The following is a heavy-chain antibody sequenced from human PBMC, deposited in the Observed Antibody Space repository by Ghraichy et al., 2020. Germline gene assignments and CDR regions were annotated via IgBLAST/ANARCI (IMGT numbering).Heavy chain of an antibody. Sequence: GESLNISCTTSGFKFGDYTMTWVRQVPGKGLEWVGFIRRAAHGGTTEYAASVKGRFTISRDDSKSIAYLQMNNLKTEDTAMYYCTVDNSGPTGDYWGQGTLVTVSS. CDR3: TVDNSGPTGDY. CDR1: GFKFGDYT. V-gene: IGHV3-49*04. D-gene: IGHD3-22*01. CDR2: IRRAAHGGTT. J-gene: IGHJ4*02.